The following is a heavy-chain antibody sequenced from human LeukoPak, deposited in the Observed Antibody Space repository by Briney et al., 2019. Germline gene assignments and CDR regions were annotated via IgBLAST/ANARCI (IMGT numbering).Heavy chain of an antibody. D-gene: IGHD3-10*01. V-gene: IGHV1-69*06. Sequence: ASVKVSCKASGGTFSSYAISWVRQAPGQGLEWMGGIIPIFGTVNYAQKFQGRVTITADKSTSTAYMELSSLRSEDTAVYYCARDNTPTRERFGELSENYYYYGMDVWGKGTTVTVSS. CDR1: GGTFSSYA. J-gene: IGHJ6*04. CDR3: ARDNTPTRERFGELSENYYYYGMDV. CDR2: IIPIFGTV.